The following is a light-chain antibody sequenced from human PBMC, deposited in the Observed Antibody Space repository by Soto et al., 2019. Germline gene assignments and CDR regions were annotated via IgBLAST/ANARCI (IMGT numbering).Light chain of an antibody. V-gene: IGLV2-14*01. CDR3: VSFAGGTYV. CDR1: SNDIGAYKY. CDR2: EVN. Sequence: QSALTQPASVSGSPGQSITISCTGSSNDIGAYKYVSWYLQHPGKAPKLIIFEVNNRPSGVSNRFSGSKSGNTASLTISGLQAEDEADYYCVSFAGGTYVFGTGTKVTVL. J-gene: IGLJ1*01.